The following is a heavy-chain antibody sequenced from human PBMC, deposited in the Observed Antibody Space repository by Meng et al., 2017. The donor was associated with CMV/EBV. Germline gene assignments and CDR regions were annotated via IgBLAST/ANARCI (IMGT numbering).Heavy chain of an antibody. V-gene: IGHV4-4*07. CDR2: IYTSGST. Sequence: QGQSQEAGPGLVKPSEALSLTCTVSGGSISSYYWSWIRQPAGKGLEWIGRIYTSGSTNYNPSLKSRVTMSVDTSKNQFSLKLSSVTAADTAVYYCARDLMNCSSTSCANWFDPWGQGTLVTASS. CDR3: ARDLMNCSSTSCANWFDP. J-gene: IGHJ5*02. D-gene: IGHD2-2*01. CDR1: GGSISSYY.